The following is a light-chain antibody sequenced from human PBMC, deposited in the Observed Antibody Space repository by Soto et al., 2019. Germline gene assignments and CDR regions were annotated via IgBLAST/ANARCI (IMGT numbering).Light chain of an antibody. J-gene: IGLJ2*01. CDR3: QSYDSSLSAPVV. CDR1: SSNIGAGYY. CDR2: GNS. V-gene: IGLV1-40*01. Sequence: QAVVTQPPSVSGAPGQRVTISCTGSSSNIGAGYYVHWYQQLPGTAPKLLIYGNSNRPSGVPDRFSGSKSGTSASLAITGLQAEDEADYYCQSYDSSLSAPVVFGGGTKLTVL.